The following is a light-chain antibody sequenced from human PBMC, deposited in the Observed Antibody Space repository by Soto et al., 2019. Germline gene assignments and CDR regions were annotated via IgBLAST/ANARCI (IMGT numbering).Light chain of an antibody. CDR3: QQYKNWPAIT. CDR2: GPS. J-gene: IGKJ5*01. Sequence: EIVMTQSPATLSVSPGDRATLSCRASRSVSSNLAWYQQKPGQAPRLLIYGPSTRATGIPARFSGSGSGTEFTLTISSLQSEDFAIYYCQQYKNWPAITFGPGTRLEIK. V-gene: IGKV3D-15*01. CDR1: RSVSSN.